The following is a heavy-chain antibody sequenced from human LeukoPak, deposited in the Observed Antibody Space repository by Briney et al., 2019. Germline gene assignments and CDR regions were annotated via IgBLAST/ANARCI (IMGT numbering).Heavy chain of an antibody. D-gene: IGHD5-12*01. V-gene: IGHV3-7*04. Sequence: GGSLRLSCVASGFTFRRYWMSWVRQAPGKGLEWVANIKQDGSEKYYVDSVKGRFTISRDSAKNSLYLQMNSLRAEDTAVYYCARGPTNPDAFDIWGQGTMVTVSS. CDR1: GFTFRRYW. CDR2: IKQDGSEK. J-gene: IGHJ3*02. CDR3: ARGPTNPDAFDI.